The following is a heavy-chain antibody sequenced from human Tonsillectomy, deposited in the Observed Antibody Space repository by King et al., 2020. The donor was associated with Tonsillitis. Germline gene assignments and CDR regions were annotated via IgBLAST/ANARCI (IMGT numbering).Heavy chain of an antibody. D-gene: IGHD6-6*01. Sequence: QLVQSGGGLVKPGGSLRLSCAASGFTFNSYSMNWVRQAPGKGLEWVSSISSSSSSIYYADSVKGRFTISRDSAKNSLYLQMNSLRAEDTAVYYCAREGQLVRYYYMDVWGKGTPVTVSS. J-gene: IGHJ6*03. CDR3: AREGQLVRYYYMDV. V-gene: IGHV3-21*01. CDR2: ISSSSSSI. CDR1: GFTFNSYS.